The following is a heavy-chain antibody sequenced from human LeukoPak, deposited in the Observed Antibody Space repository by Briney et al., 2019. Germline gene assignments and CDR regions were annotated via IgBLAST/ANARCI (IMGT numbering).Heavy chain of an antibody. CDR3: ARGSGSGWGDAFDI. J-gene: IGHJ3*02. D-gene: IGHD6-19*01. CDR1: GYTFTSYD. V-gene: IGHV1-8*01. Sequence: ASVKVSCKASGYTFTSYDIDWVRQATGQGLEWMGWMNPNSGNTGYAQKFQGRVTMTRNTSISTAYMELSSLRSEDTAVYYCARGSGSGWGDAFDIWGQGTMVTVSS. CDR2: MNPNSGNT.